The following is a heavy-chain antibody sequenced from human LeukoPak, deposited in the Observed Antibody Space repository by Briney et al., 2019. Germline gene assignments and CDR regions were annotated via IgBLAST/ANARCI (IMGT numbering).Heavy chain of an antibody. CDR3: ARQALLSSSGYSYGLDFYYYMDV. Sequence: ASVKVSCKASGYTFTGYYMHWVRQAPGQGLEWMGWINPNSGGTNYAQKFQGRVTMTRDTSISTAYMELSRLRSDDTAVYYCARQALLSSSGYSYGLDFYYYMDVWGKGTTVTVSS. CDR1: GYTFTGYY. J-gene: IGHJ6*03. V-gene: IGHV1-2*02. D-gene: IGHD5-18*01. CDR2: INPNSGGT.